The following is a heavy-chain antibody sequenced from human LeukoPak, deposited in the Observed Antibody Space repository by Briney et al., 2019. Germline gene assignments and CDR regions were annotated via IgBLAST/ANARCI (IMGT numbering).Heavy chain of an antibody. CDR1: GYTLTDYY. CDR2: INPNSGDT. V-gene: IGHV1-2*02. J-gene: IGHJ4*02. Sequence: GASVKVFCKASGYTLTDYYMRWGGQAPGQGLEWMGWINPNSGDTKYAQKFQGRVTITRDPSISPAYMDLRRLTSHDTAIYYCASNWRGSYFPLFWGQGTLLTVSS. D-gene: IGHD1-26*01. CDR3: ASNWRGSYFPLF.